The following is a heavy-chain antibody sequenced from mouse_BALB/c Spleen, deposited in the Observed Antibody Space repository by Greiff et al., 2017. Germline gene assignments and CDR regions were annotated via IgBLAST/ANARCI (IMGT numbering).Heavy chain of an antibody. CDR2: ILPGSGST. CDR1: GYTFSSYW. CDR3: ARGEPRFAY. Sequence: QVQLKQSGAELMKPGASVKISCKATGYTFSSYWIEWVKQRPGHGLEWIGEILPGSGSTNYNEKFKGKATFTADTSSNTAYMQLSSLTSEDSAVYYCARGEPRFAYWGQGTLVTVSA. V-gene: IGHV1-9*01. J-gene: IGHJ3*01.